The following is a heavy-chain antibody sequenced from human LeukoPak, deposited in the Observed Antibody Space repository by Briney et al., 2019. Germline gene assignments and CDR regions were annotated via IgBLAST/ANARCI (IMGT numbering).Heavy chain of an antibody. CDR2: ISWNSGSI. Sequence: GGSLRPSCAASGFTFDDYAMHWVRQAPGKGLEWVSGISWNSGSIGYADSVKGRFAISRDNAKNSLYLQMNSLRAEDTALYYCAKEGFYCSGGSCYYGNYWGQGTLVTVSS. D-gene: IGHD2-15*01. V-gene: IGHV3-9*01. CDR1: GFTFDDYA. J-gene: IGHJ4*02. CDR3: AKEGFYCSGGSCYYGNY.